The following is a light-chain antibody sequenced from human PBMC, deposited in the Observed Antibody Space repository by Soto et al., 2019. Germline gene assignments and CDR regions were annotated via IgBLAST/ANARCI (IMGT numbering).Light chain of an antibody. CDR1: QSVSTR. V-gene: IGKV1-5*02. CDR2: DAS. Sequence: IHMTHAPSSLSASVGDIVTIICRASQSVSTRLAWYQQKPGKAPKVLIYDASSWAGGVPSRFSGSGSGTEFTLTISSLQPDDFATYYCQQYHIYSGTFGQGTKVDIK. J-gene: IGKJ1*01. CDR3: QQYHIYSGT.